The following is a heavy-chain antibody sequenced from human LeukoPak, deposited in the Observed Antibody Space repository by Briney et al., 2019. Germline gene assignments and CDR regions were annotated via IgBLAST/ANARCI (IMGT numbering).Heavy chain of an antibody. CDR2: INHSGST. CDR3: ARSGAVWGSYRYTRPFDY. D-gene: IGHD3-16*02. J-gene: IGHJ4*02. V-gene: IGHV4-34*01. Sequence: SETLSLTCAVYGGSFSGYYWSWIRQPPGKGLEWIGEINHSGSTNYNPSLKSRVTISVDTSKNQFSLKLSSVTAADTAVYYCARSGAVWGSYRYTRPFDYWGQGTLVTVSS. CDR1: GGSFSGYY.